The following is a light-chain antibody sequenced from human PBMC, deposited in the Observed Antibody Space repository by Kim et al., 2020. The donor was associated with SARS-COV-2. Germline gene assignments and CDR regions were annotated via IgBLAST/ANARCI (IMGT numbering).Light chain of an antibody. Sequence: QSALTQPASVSGSPGQSITISCTGTSSDVGGYYLVSWYQQHPGKAPKLMIYEVSKRPSGVSNRFSGSKSGNTASLTISGLQAEDEADYYCCSYAGSSAFEVFGGGTQLTVL. CDR3: CSYAGSSAFEV. CDR2: EVS. J-gene: IGLJ2*01. CDR1: SSDVGGYYL. V-gene: IGLV2-23*02.